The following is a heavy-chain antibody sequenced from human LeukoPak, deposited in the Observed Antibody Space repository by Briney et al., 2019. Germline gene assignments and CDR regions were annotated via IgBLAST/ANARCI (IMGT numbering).Heavy chain of an antibody. CDR1: GFTFDDYA. V-gene: IGHV3-9*01. CDR3: AKGDCSSTSCYTDY. D-gene: IGHD2-2*02. J-gene: IGHJ4*02. Sequence: GGSLRLSCAASGFTFDDYAMHWVRQAPGKGLEGVSGISWNSGSIGYADSVKGRFTISRDNAKNSLYLQMNSLRAEDTALYYCAKGDCSSTSCYTDYWGQGTLVTVSS. CDR2: ISWNSGSI.